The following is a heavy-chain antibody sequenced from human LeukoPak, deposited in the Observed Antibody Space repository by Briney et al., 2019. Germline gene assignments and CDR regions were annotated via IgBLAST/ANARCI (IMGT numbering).Heavy chain of an antibody. CDR1: GGSISRGSYY. J-gene: IGHJ4*02. CDR3: ARQTFGALYFDS. D-gene: IGHD3-10*01. Sequence: SQTLSLTCIVSGGSISRGSYYWNWIRQPAGRGLEWMGRVYNSGSTNYNPSLKSRVTISTDMSKNQFSLKLSSVTAADTAVYYCARQTFGALYFDSWGQGTLVTVSS. V-gene: IGHV4-61*02. CDR2: VYNSGST.